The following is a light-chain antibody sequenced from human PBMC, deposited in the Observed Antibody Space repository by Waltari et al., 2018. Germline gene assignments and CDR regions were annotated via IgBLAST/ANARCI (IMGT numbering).Light chain of an antibody. V-gene: IGKV1-12*01. CDR3: QQYNNAPLT. CDR2: KAS. J-gene: IGKJ4*01. CDR1: QGISSW. Sequence: DIQMTQSPSSLSASVGDRVTITCRASQGISSWLAWYQQKPGKAPKLLIYKASRLQGGVPSRFSGSGSGTDFNLNSSNLQPEDFASYYCQQYNNAPLTFGGGTKVEIK.